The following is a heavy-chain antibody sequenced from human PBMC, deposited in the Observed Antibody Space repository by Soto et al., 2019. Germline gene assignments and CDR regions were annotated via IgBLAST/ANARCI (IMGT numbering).Heavy chain of an antibody. CDR1: GFTFCSYA. D-gene: IGHD3-3*01. V-gene: IGHV3-23*01. CDR3: AKTSAMEDGHNWSY. J-gene: IGHJ4*02. CDR2: ISGSGGST. Sequence: GGALRLSCCASGFTFCSYALSLGRPAPGKGLEWVSAISGSGGSTYYADSVKGRFTVSRDNSKNTLYLQMNSLRAEDTAVYYCAKTSAMEDGHNWSYWGQGTLVTV.